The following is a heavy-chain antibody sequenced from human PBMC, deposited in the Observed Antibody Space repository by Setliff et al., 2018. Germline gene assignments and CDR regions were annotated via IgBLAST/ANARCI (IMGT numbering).Heavy chain of an antibody. V-gene: IGHV3-48*01. J-gene: IGHJ6*03. CDR1: DFTFTNAW. CDR2: ISSRSDII. Sequence: GGSLRLSCAASDFTFTNAWMNWVRQAPGKGLEWVSYISSRSDIIYYADSVKGRFTISRDNAKNSLYLQVNSLRAEDTAVYYCATNPRKGRSGGYYYDDPYYYYMDVWGKGTTVTVSS. D-gene: IGHD3-22*01. CDR3: ATNPRKGRSGGYYYDDPYYYYMDV.